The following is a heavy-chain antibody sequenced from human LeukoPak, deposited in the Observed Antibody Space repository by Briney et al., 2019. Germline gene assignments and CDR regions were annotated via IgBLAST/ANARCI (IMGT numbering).Heavy chain of an antibody. J-gene: IGHJ4*02. CDR1: GFIFSSYW. CDR3: ARDKGYFDWLLDY. CDR2: IKQDGSEK. V-gene: IGHV3-7*01. Sequence: GGSLRLSCAASGFIFSSYWMSWVRQAPGRGLEWVANIKQDGSEKYYVDSVKGRFTISRDNGKNSLYLQMNSLRAEDTAVYYCARDKGYFDWLLDYWGQGTLVTVSS. D-gene: IGHD3-9*01.